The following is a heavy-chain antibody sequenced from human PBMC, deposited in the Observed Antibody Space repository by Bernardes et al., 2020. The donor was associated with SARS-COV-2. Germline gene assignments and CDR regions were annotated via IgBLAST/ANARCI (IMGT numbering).Heavy chain of an antibody. V-gene: IGHV4-34*01. D-gene: IGHD2-8*01. J-gene: IGHJ4*02. CDR2: INHSGST. CDR3: ARGRAVVLMVYAIRPFDY. CDR1: GGSFSGYY. Sequence: SETLSLTCAVYGGSFSGYYWSWIRQRPGPGLEWIGEINHSGSTNYNPSLKSRVTITVDTSKNQFSLKLSSVTAADTAVYYCARGRAVVLMVYAIRPFDYWGPGTLVTVSS.